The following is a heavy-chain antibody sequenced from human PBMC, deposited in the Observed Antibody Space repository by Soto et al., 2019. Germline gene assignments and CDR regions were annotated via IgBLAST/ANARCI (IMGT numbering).Heavy chain of an antibody. D-gene: IGHD6-13*01. CDR3: ARARRVAAAVDY. CDR2: ISSSSSYT. V-gene: IGHV3-11*06. CDR1: GFTFSDYY. J-gene: IGHJ4*02. Sequence: GGSLRLSCAASGFTFSDYYMSWIRQAPGKGLGWVSYISSSSSYTNYADSVKGRFTISRDNAKNSLYLQMNSLRAEDTAVYYCARARRVAAAVDYWGQGTLVTVSS.